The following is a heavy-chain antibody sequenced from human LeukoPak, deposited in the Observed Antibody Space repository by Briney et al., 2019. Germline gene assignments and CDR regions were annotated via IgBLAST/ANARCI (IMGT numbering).Heavy chain of an antibody. CDR1: GYTFTSYG. V-gene: IGHV1-18*01. Sequence: ASVKVSCMASGYTFTSYGISWVRQAPGQGLEWMGWISAYNGNTNYAQKLQGRVTMTTDTSTSTAYMELRSLRSDDTAVYYCARDGRQLERQGRAFDIWGQGTMVTVSS. CDR3: ARDGRQLERQGRAFDI. J-gene: IGHJ3*02. D-gene: IGHD1-1*01. CDR2: ISAYNGNT.